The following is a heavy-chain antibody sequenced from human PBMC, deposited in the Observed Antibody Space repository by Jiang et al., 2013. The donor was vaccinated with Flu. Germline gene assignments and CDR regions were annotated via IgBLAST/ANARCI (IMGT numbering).Heavy chain of an antibody. CDR3: ARGGGAVTGPTVDYYGLDV. D-gene: IGHD6-19*01. V-gene: IGHV4-31*03. CDR1: GGAINSGRYF. Sequence: GSGLVKPSQTLSLTCTVSGGAINSGRYFWNWIRQQPGKGLEWIGYISYSGNTHYNPSLRSRLSMSSDTSENQFSLKLSSVTAADTAVYYCARGGGAVTGPTVDYYGLDVWGQGTTVTVSS. J-gene: IGHJ6*02. CDR2: ISYSGNT.